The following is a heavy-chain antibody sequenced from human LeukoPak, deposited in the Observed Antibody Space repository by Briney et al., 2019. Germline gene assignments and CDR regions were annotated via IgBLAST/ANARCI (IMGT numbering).Heavy chain of an antibody. CDR2: ISAYNGNT. CDR1: GYTFTSYG. J-gene: IGHJ6*02. CDR3: ARDKGAPALYYDFWSGYYGYYGMDV. Sequence: ASVKVSCKASGYTFTSYGISWVRQAPGQGLERMGWISAYNGNTNYAQKLQGRVTMTTDTSTGTAYMELRSLRSDDTAVYYCARDKGAPALYYDFWSGYYGYYGMDVWGQGTTVTVSS. V-gene: IGHV1-18*01. D-gene: IGHD3-3*01.